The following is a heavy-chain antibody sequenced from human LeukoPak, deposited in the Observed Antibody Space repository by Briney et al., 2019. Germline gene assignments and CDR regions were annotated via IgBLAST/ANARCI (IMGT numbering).Heavy chain of an antibody. V-gene: IGHV4-39*07. CDR1: GGSVYTSDYY. Sequence: SAALSLPYTVSGGSVYTSDYYWGWVRPPPGKGPEWIGDIFYTGKTNYNPSLKSRVSISIDTSKNQFSLKLTSVTAADTAVYYCARVFDSWGQGTLVTVSS. CDR3: ARVFDS. CDR2: IFYTGKT. J-gene: IGHJ4*02.